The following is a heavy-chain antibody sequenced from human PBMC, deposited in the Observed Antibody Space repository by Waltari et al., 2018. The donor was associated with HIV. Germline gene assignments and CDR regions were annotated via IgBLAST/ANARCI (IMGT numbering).Heavy chain of an antibody. CDR3: AREMATVYVDY. CDR1: GFTFPSYI. Sequence: EVLLVESGGGLVKPGGSLRLSCAASGFTFPSYIMSWVRQAPGKGLEWVSSISSSSSSYIFYADSVKGRFTISRDNTKNSLYLQMDSLRDDDTAVYYCAREMATVYVDYWGQGTLVTVSS. CDR2: ISSSSSSYI. D-gene: IGHD4-17*01. J-gene: IGHJ4*02. V-gene: IGHV3-21*02.